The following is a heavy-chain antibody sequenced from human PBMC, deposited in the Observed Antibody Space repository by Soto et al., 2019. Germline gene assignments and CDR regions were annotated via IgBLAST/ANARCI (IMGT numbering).Heavy chain of an antibody. J-gene: IGHJ5*02. CDR2: IIPIFGTA. CDR3: AGTPGVFGVVKLYNWFDP. CDR1: GGTFSSYA. Sequence: QVQLVQSGAEVKKPGSSVKVSCKASGGTFSSYAISWVRQAPGQGLEWMGGIIPIFGTANYAQKFQGRVTINPDEITGTGYMEVGRLRSEDTAVYYCAGTPGVFGVVKLYNWFDPWGQGTLVTVSS. V-gene: IGHV1-69*01. D-gene: IGHD3-3*01.